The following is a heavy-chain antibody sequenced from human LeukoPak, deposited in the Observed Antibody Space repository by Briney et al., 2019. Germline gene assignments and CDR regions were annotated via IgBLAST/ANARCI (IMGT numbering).Heavy chain of an antibody. Sequence: GRSLRLSCAASGFTFSSYGMRWVRQAPGKGLEWVAVIWYDGSNKYYADSVKGRFTISRDNSKNTLYLQMNSLRAEDTAVYYCARDRYSATKGYCTNGVCYTFPDYWGQGTLVTVSS. V-gene: IGHV3-33*01. CDR2: IWYDGSNK. D-gene: IGHD2-8*01. CDR1: GFTFSSYG. J-gene: IGHJ4*02. CDR3: ARDRYSATKGYCTNGVCYTFPDY.